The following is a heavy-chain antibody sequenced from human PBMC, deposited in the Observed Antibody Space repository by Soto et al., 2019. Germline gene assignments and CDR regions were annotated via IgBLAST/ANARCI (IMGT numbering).Heavy chain of an antibody. J-gene: IGHJ1*01. V-gene: IGHV4-39*01. D-gene: IGHD6-13*01. CDR3: ARQRVAAAGTGYFQH. CDR1: GGSISSSSYY. Sequence: SETLSLTCTVSGGSISSSSYYWGWIRQPPGKGLEWIGSIYYSGSTYYNPSLKSRVTISVDTSKNQFSLKLSSVTAADTAVYYCARQRVAAAGTGYFQHWGQGTLVTVSS. CDR2: IYYSGST.